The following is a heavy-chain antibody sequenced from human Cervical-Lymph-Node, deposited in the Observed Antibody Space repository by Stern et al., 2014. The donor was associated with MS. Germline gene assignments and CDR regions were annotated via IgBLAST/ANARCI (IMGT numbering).Heavy chain of an antibody. J-gene: IGHJ5*02. V-gene: IGHV1-2*06. CDR2: MNPNNGGT. CDR3: ARVTLGDSPRSNWFDP. D-gene: IGHD3-16*01. CDR1: GYTFTGYH. Sequence: VQLVQSGAEVKKPGASVKVSCKASGYTFTGYHIHWVRQAPGQGLEWMGRMNPNNGGTDYAQQFKGRVTMTGDTSITTAYMELSSLTSDDTAVYYCARVTLGDSPRSNWFDPWGQGTLGAVSS.